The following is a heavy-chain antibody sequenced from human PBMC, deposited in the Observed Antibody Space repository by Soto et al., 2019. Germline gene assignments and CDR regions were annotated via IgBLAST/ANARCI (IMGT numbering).Heavy chain of an antibody. CDR2: IYYSGST. Sequence: PSETLSLTCTVSGGSISSYYWSWIRQPPGKGLEWIGYIYYSGSTNYNPSLKSRVTISVDTSKNQFSLKLSSVTAADTAVYYCAREYDYIWGSYRQLPDAFDIWGQGTMVTVSS. CDR3: AREYDYIWGSYRQLPDAFDI. D-gene: IGHD3-16*02. J-gene: IGHJ3*02. V-gene: IGHV4-59*01. CDR1: GGSISSYY.